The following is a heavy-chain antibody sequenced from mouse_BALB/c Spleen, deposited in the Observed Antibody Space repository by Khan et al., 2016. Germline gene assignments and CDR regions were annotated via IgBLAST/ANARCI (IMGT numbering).Heavy chain of an antibody. CDR1: GYTFSRYW. Sequence: QVRLQQSGAELMKPGASVKISCKATGYTFSRYWIEWVKERPGHGLAWIGEILPGTGSTNYNEKLKGKATFTAETSSNTAYIKLSSLTSEDSAVFLCARGAYWGRGTLVTVSA. CDR3: ARGAY. CDR2: ILPGTGST. V-gene: IGHV1-9*01. J-gene: IGHJ3*01.